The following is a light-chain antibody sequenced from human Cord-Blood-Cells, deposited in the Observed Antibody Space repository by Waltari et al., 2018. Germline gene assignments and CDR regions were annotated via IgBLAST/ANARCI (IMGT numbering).Light chain of an antibody. CDR1: ALPKQY. CDR2: KDS. Sequence: SYELTQPPSVSVSPGQTARITCSGDALPKQYAYWYQQKLGQAPVLVIYKDSERPSGIPERFSGSSSGTTVTLTISGVQAEDEADYYCQSADSSGTWVFGGGTKLTVL. CDR3: QSADSSGTWV. V-gene: IGLV3-25*03. J-gene: IGLJ3*02.